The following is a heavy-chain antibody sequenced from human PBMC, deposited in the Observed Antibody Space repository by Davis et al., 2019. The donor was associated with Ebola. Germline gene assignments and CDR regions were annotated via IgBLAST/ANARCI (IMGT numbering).Heavy chain of an antibody. CDR3: AKDGGNFPYWYFDL. V-gene: IGHV3-30*18. D-gene: IGHD1-7*01. Sequence: GESLKISCAASGFTFSSYGMHWVRQAPGKGLEWVAVISYDGSNKYYADSVKGRFTISRDNSKNTLYLQMNSLRAEDTAVYYCAKDGGNFPYWYFDLWGRGTLVTVSS. CDR1: GFTFSSYG. CDR2: ISYDGSNK. J-gene: IGHJ2*01.